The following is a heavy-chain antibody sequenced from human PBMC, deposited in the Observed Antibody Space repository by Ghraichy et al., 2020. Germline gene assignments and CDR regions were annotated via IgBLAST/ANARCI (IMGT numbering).Heavy chain of an antibody. CDR3: ARTPHPSHYDTWSCSPIYFDH. V-gene: IGHV4-59*01. J-gene: IGHJ4*02. D-gene: IGHD3-3*01. Sequence: SQTLSLTCTVSGDSISSYYWSWIRQPPGKGLEWIGYVHYSGSTKYNPSLKSRVTISVDTSKNPFSRKLKSLTAADTAVYYCARTPHPSHYDTWSCSPIYFDHWGQGTLATVSS. CDR2: VHYSGST. CDR1: GDSISSYY.